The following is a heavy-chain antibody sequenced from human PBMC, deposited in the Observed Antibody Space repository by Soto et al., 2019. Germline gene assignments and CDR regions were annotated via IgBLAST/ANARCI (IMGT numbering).Heavy chain of an antibody. D-gene: IGHD5-18*01. CDR3: ARDAWVDEWIPLDP. CDR1: GFNLSNYN. Sequence: EVQLVESGGGLVQPGGSVRLSCAASGFNLSNYNMNWVRQTPGKGLEWVAYISSTSGSIFYADSVRGRFTISRDNAKNSLYLQMTGLRDEDTAVHYCARDAWVDEWIPLDPWGPGTLVTVSS. CDR2: ISSTSGSI. J-gene: IGHJ5*02. V-gene: IGHV3-48*02.